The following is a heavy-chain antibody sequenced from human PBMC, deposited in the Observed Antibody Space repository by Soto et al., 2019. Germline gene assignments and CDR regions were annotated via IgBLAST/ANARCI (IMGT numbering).Heavy chain of an antibody. V-gene: IGHV6-1*01. J-gene: IGHJ6*02. CDR1: GDSVSSNSAA. CDR2: TYYRSKWYN. D-gene: IGHD3-9*01. CDR3: ARLLTGYPDYYYYGMDV. Sequence: SPTLSLTCAISGDSVSSNSAAWNWIRQSPSRGLEWLGRTYYRSKWYNDYAVSVKSRITINPDTSKNQFSLQLNSVTPEDTAVYYCARLLTGYPDYYYYGMDVWGQGTTVTVSS.